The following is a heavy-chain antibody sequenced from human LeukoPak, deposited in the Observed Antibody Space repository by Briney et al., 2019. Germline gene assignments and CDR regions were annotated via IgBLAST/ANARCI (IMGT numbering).Heavy chain of an antibody. V-gene: IGHV4-59*12. CDR1: GGSINNYY. D-gene: IGHD3-10*01. CDR2: ISYSGSP. J-gene: IGHJ6*03. CDR3: ARELCFGELSRDYYYYYMDV. Sequence: SETLSLTCTVSGGSINNYYWSWIRQPPRKGLEWIGYISYSGSPNYNPSLKSRVTISVDTSKNQFSLKLSSVTAADTAVYYCARELCFGELSRDYYYYYMDVWGKGTTVTVSS.